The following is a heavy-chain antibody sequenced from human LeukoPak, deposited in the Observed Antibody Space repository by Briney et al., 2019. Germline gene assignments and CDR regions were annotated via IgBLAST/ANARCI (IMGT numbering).Heavy chain of an antibody. D-gene: IGHD6-13*01. CDR2: LFSDRRT. V-gene: IGHV3-66*02. CDR3: ARDMRLYGSSGHFDS. CDR1: GFIVSTNY. J-gene: IGHJ4*02. Sequence: PGGSLRLSCAASGFIVSTNYMTWVRQAPGKGLQWVAILFSDRRTFYADTVKGRFSISRDNSKNTLYLQMNSLRVEDTAVYYCARDMRLYGSSGHFDSWGQGTLVTVSS.